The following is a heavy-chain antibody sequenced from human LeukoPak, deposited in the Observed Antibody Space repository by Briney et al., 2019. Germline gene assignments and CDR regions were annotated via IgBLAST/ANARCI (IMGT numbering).Heavy chain of an antibody. CDR1: GFTFSSYA. V-gene: IGHV3-30*04. D-gene: IGHD6-13*01. Sequence: GGTLRLSCAASGFTFSSYAMHWVRQAPGKGLEWVAVISYDGSNKYYADSVKGRFTISRDNSKNTLYLQMNSLRAEDTAVYYCAREKEAAAGQTYYFDYWGQGTLVTVSS. CDR2: ISYDGSNK. CDR3: AREKEAAAGQTYYFDY. J-gene: IGHJ4*02.